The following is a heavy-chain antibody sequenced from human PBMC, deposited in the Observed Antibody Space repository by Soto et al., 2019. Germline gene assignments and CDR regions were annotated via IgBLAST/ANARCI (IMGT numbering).Heavy chain of an antibody. Sequence: ASVKVSCKASGYTFTGYYMHWVRQAPGQGLEWMGWINPNSGGTNYAQKFQGWVTMTRDTSISTAYMELSRLRSDDTAVYYCAREPRTHYYDSSGYYYYYYVMDVWGQGTTVTVSS. CDR1: GYTFTGYY. CDR3: AREPRTHYYDSSGYYYYYYVMDV. J-gene: IGHJ6*02. CDR2: INPNSGGT. D-gene: IGHD3-22*01. V-gene: IGHV1-2*04.